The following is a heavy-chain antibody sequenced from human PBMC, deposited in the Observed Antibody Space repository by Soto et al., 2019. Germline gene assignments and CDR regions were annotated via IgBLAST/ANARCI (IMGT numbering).Heavy chain of an antibody. V-gene: IGHV6-1*01. CDR1: GDSVSSNSAA. CDR2: AYYRSQWHY. J-gene: IGHJ6*02. CDR3: TIHKGDSRTHSGIDV. Sequence: SQTLSLTCAISGDSVSSNSAAWNWIRQSPSRGLEWLGRAYYRSQWHYDSAVSMRSRIAVIPDTSNNQFSLQLLSVSPDDTAVYYCTIHKGDSRTHSGIDVRGPATTLTGSS. D-gene: IGHD2-21*02.